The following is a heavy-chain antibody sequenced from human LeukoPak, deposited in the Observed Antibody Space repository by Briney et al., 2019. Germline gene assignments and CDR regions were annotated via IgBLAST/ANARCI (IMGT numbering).Heavy chain of an antibody. Sequence: GGSLRLSCAASGFSLSSYAMGWVRQAPGKGLEWVSNIDGSGDNTYYADSVKGRFTISRDNSKNTLYLQMNSLTAEETAVYYCAKEPGYSSGWGFDSWGQGTLVTVSS. CDR1: GFSLSSYA. V-gene: IGHV3-23*01. J-gene: IGHJ4*02. CDR3: AKEPGYSSGWGFDS. CDR2: IDGSGDNT. D-gene: IGHD6-19*01.